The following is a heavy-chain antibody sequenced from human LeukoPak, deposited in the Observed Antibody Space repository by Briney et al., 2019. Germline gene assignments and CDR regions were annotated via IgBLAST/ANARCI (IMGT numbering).Heavy chain of an antibody. J-gene: IGHJ4*02. CDR1: GASISRGGYS. D-gene: IGHD3-22*01. CDR2: IYHSGST. CDR3: ARVTGYMIEDYFDY. Sequence: SETLSLTCAVSGASISRGGYSWNWIRQPPGKGLEWIGHIYHSGSTYYNPSLKSRVTISVDTSKNQFSLKLRSVTAADTAVYYCARVTGYMIEDYFDYWGQGTLVTVSS. V-gene: IGHV4-61*08.